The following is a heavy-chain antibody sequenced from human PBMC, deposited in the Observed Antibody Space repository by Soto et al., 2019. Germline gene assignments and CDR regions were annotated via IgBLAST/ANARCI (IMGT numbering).Heavy chain of an antibody. J-gene: IGHJ6*02. CDR1: VGTFSSYA. V-gene: IGHV1-69*13. CDR3: ARLGLAYYYYGMDV. D-gene: IGHD5-12*01. Sequence: GXSVKVSCKASVGTFSSYAISWVRQAPGQGLEWMGGIIPIFGTANYAQKFQGRVTITADESTSTAYMELSSLRSEDTAVYYCARLGLAYYYYGMDVWGQGTTVTVSS. CDR2: IIPIFGTA.